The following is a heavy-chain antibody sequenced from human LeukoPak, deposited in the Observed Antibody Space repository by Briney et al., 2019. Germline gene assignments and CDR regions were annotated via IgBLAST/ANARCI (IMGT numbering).Heavy chain of an antibody. V-gene: IGHV1-3*04. CDR1: GYTFSSNG. J-gene: IGHJ6*02. CDR3: ASLGGHYGWGSYYYYGMDV. Sequence: ASLKVSCKASGYTFSSNGIHWVRQAPGQRLEWMGWINTDNGNTKYSQRFQGRVTITRDTSASTAYMELSSLRSEDTAVYYCASLGGHYGWGSYYYYGMDVWGQGTTVIVSS. CDR2: INTDNGNT. D-gene: IGHD3-10*01.